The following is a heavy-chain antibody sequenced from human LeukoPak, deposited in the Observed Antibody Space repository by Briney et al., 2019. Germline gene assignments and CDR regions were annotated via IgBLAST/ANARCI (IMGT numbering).Heavy chain of an antibody. Sequence: PSETLSLTCTVSGGSISSYYWSWIRQPPGKGLEWIGYIYYSGSTNYNPSLKSRVTISVDTSKNQFSLKLSSVTAADTAVYYCARAIVVPAARYYFDYWGKGTLVTVSS. CDR3: ARAIVVPAARYYFDY. CDR2: IYYSGST. J-gene: IGHJ4*02. D-gene: IGHD2-2*01. V-gene: IGHV4-59*01. CDR1: GGSISSYY.